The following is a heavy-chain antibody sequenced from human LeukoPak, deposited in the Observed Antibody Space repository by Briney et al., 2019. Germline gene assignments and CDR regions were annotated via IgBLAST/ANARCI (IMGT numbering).Heavy chain of an antibody. CDR3: SRSLDY. CDR1: GFPFRGYW. CDR2: IKEDGSQQ. J-gene: IGHJ4*02. V-gene: IGHV3-7*01. Sequence: GGSLRLSCAASGFPFRGYWMNWVRQAPGKGMEWVANIKEDGSQQYYADSVKGRFTISRDNAKNSLYLQMNSPRVEDTAIYYCSRSLDYLGQGALVTVSS.